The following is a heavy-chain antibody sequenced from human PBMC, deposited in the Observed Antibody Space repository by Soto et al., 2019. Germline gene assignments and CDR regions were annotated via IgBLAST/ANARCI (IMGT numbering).Heavy chain of an antibody. V-gene: IGHV1-69*01. J-gene: IGHJ5*02. CDR3: ARDGYCSGGSCTNWFDP. CDR2: IIPIFGTA. CDR1: GGTFSSYA. Sequence: QVQLVQSGAEVKKPGSSVKVSCKASGGTFSSYAISWVRQAPGQGLEWMGGIIPIFGTANYAQKFQGRVTSTADESTSTDYMELSSLRSEDTAVYYCARDGYCSGGSCTNWFDPWGQGTLVTVSS. D-gene: IGHD2-15*01.